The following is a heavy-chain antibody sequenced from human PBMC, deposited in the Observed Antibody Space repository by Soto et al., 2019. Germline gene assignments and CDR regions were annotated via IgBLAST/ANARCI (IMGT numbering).Heavy chain of an antibody. V-gene: IGHV1-69*02. CDR2: IIPILGIA. CDR3: ARSDGRY. Sequence: SVKVSCKASGYTFINYTISWVRQAPGQGLEWMGRIIPILGIANYAQKFQGRVTITADKSTSTAYMELSSLRSADTAVYYCARSDGRYWGQGTLVTVSS. J-gene: IGHJ4*02. CDR1: GYTFINYT.